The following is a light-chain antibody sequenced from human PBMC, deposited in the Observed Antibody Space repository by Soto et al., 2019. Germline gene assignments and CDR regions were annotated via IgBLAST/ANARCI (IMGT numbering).Light chain of an antibody. CDR3: QQDSSAPYT. Sequence: DIQMTQSPSSLSASVGDRVTITCRASQGISNYLAWYQQKPGKVPQLLIYAASTSQSGVPSRFSGSGSGTDFTLSINSLQPDDVTTYSCQQDSSAPYTFGQGNKLEIK. J-gene: IGKJ2*01. CDR1: QGISNY. CDR2: AAS. V-gene: IGKV1-27*01.